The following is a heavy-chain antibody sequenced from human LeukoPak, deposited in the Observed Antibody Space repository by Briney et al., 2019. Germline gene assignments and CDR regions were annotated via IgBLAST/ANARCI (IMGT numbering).Heavy chain of an antibody. CDR2: IYYSGST. Sequence: SETLSLTCTVSGGSISSYYWSWIRQPPGKGLEWIGYIYYSGSTNYSPSLKSRVTISVDTSKDQFSLKLSSVTAADTAVYYCARAVDPYYDFWSGYFWFDPWGQGTLVTVSS. J-gene: IGHJ5*02. V-gene: IGHV4-59*01. CDR3: ARAVDPYYDFWSGYFWFDP. D-gene: IGHD3-3*01. CDR1: GGSISSYY.